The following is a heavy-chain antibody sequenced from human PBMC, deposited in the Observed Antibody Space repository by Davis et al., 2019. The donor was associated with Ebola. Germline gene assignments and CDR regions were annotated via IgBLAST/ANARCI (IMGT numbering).Heavy chain of an antibody. D-gene: IGHD2-2*01. Sequence: PGGSLRLSCAASGFTFSSYGMHWVRQAPGKGLEWVAFIRYDGSNKYYADSVKGRFTISRDNSKNTLYLQMNSLRAEDTAVYYCAKGYCSSTSCYPYYYYYYMDVWGKGTTVTVSS. V-gene: IGHV3-30*02. CDR1: GFTFSSYG. J-gene: IGHJ6*03. CDR3: AKGYCSSTSCYPYYYYYYMDV. CDR2: IRYDGSNK.